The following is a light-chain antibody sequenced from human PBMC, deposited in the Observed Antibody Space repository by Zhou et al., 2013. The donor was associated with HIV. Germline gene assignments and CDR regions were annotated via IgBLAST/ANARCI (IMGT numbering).Light chain of an antibody. V-gene: IGKV1-5*03. Sequence: DIQMTQFPSTLSASVGDRVTITCRASQSISTWLAWYQQKPGKAPKLLIYKASTLESGVPSRFSGSGSGAEFTLTISSLQPEDFATYYCLQHNSYPPTFGQGTKLEI. J-gene: IGKJ2*01. CDR2: KAS. CDR1: QSISTW. CDR3: LQHNSYPPT.